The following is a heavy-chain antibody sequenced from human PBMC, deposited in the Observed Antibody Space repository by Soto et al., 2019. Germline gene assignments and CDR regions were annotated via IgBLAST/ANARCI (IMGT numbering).Heavy chain of an antibody. D-gene: IGHD6-13*01. CDR2: ITWNGGYI. J-gene: IGHJ4*02. V-gene: IGHV3-9*01. CDR1: GFTFNDYA. Sequence: GGSLRLSCAAAGFTFNDYAMHWVRQAPGKGLEWVAGITWNGGYIDYADSVKGRFTISRDNSKNTLYLQMNSLRAEDTAVYYCAKAGREGYSSSWYFDYWGQGTLVTVSS. CDR3: AKAGREGYSSSWYFDY.